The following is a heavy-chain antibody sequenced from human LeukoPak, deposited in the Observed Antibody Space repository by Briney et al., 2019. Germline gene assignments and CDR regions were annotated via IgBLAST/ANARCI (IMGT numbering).Heavy chain of an antibody. J-gene: IGHJ3*02. D-gene: IGHD1-14*01. Sequence: GGSLRLPCAASGFTFSNYWMSWVRQAPGKGLEWVANIKQDETEKDYVDSVKGRFTISRDNAKNSLYLQMNSLRNEDTAVYYCAREGNRRAFDIWGQGTMVTASS. CDR3: AREGNRRAFDI. CDR1: GFTFSNYW. V-gene: IGHV3-7*01. CDR2: IKQDETEK.